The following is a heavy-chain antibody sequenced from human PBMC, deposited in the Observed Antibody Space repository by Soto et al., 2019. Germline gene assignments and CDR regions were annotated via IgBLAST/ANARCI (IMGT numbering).Heavy chain of an antibody. CDR3: AREPTSIDF. D-gene: IGHD1-26*01. Sequence: PGGSLRLSCAASGFTFTTYWMHWVRQAPGKGLEWVANIKKDGSEKYYVDSVKGRFTISKDNAKNSLYLEMNTLRLEDTAVYYCAREPTSIDFWGQGTLVTVSS. CDR2: IKKDGSEK. J-gene: IGHJ4*02. V-gene: IGHV3-7*01. CDR1: GFTFTTYW.